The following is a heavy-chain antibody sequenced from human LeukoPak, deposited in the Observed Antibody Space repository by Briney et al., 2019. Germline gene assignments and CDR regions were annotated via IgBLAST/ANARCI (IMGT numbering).Heavy chain of an antibody. D-gene: IGHD5-18*01. CDR3: ARDSDIKGYGYN. CDR2: IWYDGSNK. CDR1: GFTFSSYG. Sequence: GGSLRLSCAASGFTFSSYGMHWVRQAPGKGLEWVAVIWYDGSNKYYADTVKGRFTISRDNSKNTLYLQMNSLRAEDTAVYYCARDSDIKGYGYNWGQGTLVTVSS. V-gene: IGHV3-33*01. J-gene: IGHJ4*02.